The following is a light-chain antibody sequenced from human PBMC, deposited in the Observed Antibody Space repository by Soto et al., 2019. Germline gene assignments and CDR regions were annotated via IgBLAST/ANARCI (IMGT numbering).Light chain of an antibody. CDR2: VAS. V-gene: IGKV3-20*01. Sequence: ELVLTQSPGTLSLSPRERATLSCRTSQTVNNNYLAWYQQIPGQAPRLLISVASGRATGTPDRFSGSASGTKFTLTISRLEPEDFAVYYCQQYGSSPLTFGGGTKV. CDR3: QQYGSSPLT. CDR1: QTVNNNY. J-gene: IGKJ4*01.